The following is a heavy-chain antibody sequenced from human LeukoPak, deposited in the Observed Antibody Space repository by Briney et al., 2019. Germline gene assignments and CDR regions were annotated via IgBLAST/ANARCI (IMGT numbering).Heavy chain of an antibody. J-gene: IGHJ4*02. Sequence: GRSLRLSCAASGFTFSSYGMHWVRQAPGKGLEWVAVTSFDGSHKYYADSMKGRFTISRDNSKNTLYLQMISLRAEDTALYYCAKEGAAYCGGDCRYFDYWGQGTLVTVSS. CDR1: GFTFSSYG. CDR3: AKEGAAYCGGDCRYFDY. V-gene: IGHV3-30*18. CDR2: TSFDGSHK. D-gene: IGHD2-21*02.